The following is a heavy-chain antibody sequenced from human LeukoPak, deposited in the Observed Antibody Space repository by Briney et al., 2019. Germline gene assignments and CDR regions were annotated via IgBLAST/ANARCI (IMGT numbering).Heavy chain of an antibody. V-gene: IGHV3-7*01. CDR2: IKQDGSEK. CDR1: GFTFSSYW. J-gene: IGHJ4*02. Sequence: PGGSLRLSCAASGFTFSSYWMSWVRQAPGKGLEWVANIKQDGSEKYYVDSVKGRFTIPRDNAKNSLYLQMNSLRAEDTAVYYCARGQGRDYVWGSYRTPLIEYYFDYWGQGTLVTVSS. CDR3: ARGQGRDYVWGSYRTPLIEYYFDY. D-gene: IGHD3-16*02.